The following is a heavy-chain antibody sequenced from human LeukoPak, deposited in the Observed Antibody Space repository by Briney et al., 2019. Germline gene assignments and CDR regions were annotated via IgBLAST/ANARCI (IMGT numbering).Heavy chain of an antibody. CDR2: ISWNSGSI. D-gene: IGHD4-23*01. J-gene: IGHJ4*02. Sequence: GGSLRLSCAASGFTFSSSGMHWVRQAPGKGLEWVSGISWNSGSIDYADSVKGRFTISRDNAKNSLYLQMNSLRAEDTAFYYCAKAEGFFGGYYDHWGQGTLVTVSS. CDR3: AKAEGFFGGYYDH. V-gene: IGHV3-9*01. CDR1: GFTFSSSG.